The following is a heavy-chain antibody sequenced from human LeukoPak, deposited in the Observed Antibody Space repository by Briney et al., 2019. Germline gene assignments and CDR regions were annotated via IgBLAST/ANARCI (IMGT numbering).Heavy chain of an antibody. J-gene: IGHJ4*02. Sequence: GGSLRLSCAASGFTFSSYSMNWVRQAPGKGLEWVSSISSSSSYIYYADSVKGRFTISRDNAKNSLYLQMNSLRAEDTAVYYCARGILWFGELLAYYFDYWGQGTLVTVSS. CDR1: GFTFSSYS. V-gene: IGHV3-21*01. D-gene: IGHD3-10*01. CDR2: ISSSSSYI. CDR3: ARGILWFGELLAYYFDY.